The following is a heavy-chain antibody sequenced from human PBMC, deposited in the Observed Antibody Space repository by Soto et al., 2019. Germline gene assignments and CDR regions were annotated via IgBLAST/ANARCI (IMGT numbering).Heavy chain of an antibody. CDR1: GYTFTGHY. J-gene: IGHJ6*02. CDR2: IKPDNGGT. CDR3: ARALGPLCSGSPCPTFGMDL. D-gene: IGHD3-10*02. Sequence: GASVKVSCKASGYTFTGHYMHWVRQVSGRRLECLGWIKPDNGGTSYAPKFQGRVTFTRDTSKTTVYMEMSGLQSDDTAVYFCARALGPLCSGSPCPTFGMDLWGQGTTVTVSS. V-gene: IGHV1-2*02.